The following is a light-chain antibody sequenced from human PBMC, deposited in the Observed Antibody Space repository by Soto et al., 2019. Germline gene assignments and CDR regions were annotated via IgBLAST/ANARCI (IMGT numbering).Light chain of an antibody. V-gene: IGKV3-15*01. J-gene: IGKJ1*01. CDR3: QHGNCWPFL. CDR2: GAS. CDR1: QNVNNS. Sequence: EIVMTQSPATLSVSPGERATLSCRASQNVNNSLAWYQQKAGQPPRLLIYGASTRATGIPARFSGSGSGTVFTLTISILQSEDFADYYWQHGNCWPFLFGQGTKVEIK.